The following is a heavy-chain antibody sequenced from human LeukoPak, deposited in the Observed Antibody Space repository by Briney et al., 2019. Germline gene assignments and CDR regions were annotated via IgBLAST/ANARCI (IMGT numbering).Heavy chain of an antibody. CDR3: AREMTYYYDSSGYYYGSFDY. D-gene: IGHD3-22*01. V-gene: IGHV4-4*07. Sequence: SETLSLTCTVSGGSISSYYWSWIRQPAGKGLEWIGRIYTSGRTNFKPSLKSRVTMSVDTSKNQFSLKLSSVTAADTAVYYCAREMTYYYDSSGYYYGSFDYWGQGTLVTVSS. CDR2: IYTSGRT. CDR1: GGSISSYY. J-gene: IGHJ4*02.